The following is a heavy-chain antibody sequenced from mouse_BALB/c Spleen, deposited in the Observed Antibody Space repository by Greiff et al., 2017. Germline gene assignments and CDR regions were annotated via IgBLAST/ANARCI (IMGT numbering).Heavy chain of an antibody. V-gene: IGHV5-6-3*01. CDR1: GFTFSSYG. CDR3: AREGPLWLPFDY. J-gene: IGHJ2*01. Sequence: EVKLEESGGGLVQPGGSLKLSCAASGFTFSSYGMSWVRQTPDKRLELVATINSNGGSTYYPDSVKGRFTISRDNAKNTLYLQMSSLKSEDTAMYYCAREGPLWLPFDYWGQGTTLTVSS. CDR2: INSNGGST. D-gene: IGHD2-2*01.